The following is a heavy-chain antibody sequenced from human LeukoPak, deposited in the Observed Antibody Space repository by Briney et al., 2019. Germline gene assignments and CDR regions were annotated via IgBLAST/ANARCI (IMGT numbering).Heavy chain of an antibody. J-gene: IGHJ3*02. V-gene: IGHV3-30-3*01. CDR3: TRVDEVFAFDI. CDR2: ISYDGSNK. D-gene: IGHD1-14*01. Sequence: GRSLRLSCAASGFTFSSNNMHWVRRAPGKGLEWVAVISYDGSNKFYADSVKGRFTISRDNSDNMLFLQMNSVRADDSAVYYCTRVDEVFAFDIWGHGTMVTVSS. CDR1: GFTFSSNN.